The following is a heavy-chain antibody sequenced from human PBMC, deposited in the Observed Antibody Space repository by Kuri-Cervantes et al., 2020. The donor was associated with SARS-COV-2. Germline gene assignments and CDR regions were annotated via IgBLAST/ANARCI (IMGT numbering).Heavy chain of an antibody. Sequence: SETLSLTCAVYGGSFSGYYWSWIRQPPGKGLEWIGEINHSGSTNYNPSLKSRVTISVDTSKNQFSLKLSSVTTADTAVYYCARGRFRDYWGQGTLVTVSS. V-gene: IGHV4-34*01. J-gene: IGHJ4*02. CDR2: INHSGST. D-gene: IGHD2-21*01. CDR3: ARGRFRDY. CDR1: GGSFSGYY.